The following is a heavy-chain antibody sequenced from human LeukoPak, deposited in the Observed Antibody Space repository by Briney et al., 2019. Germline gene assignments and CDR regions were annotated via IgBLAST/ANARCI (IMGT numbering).Heavy chain of an antibody. J-gene: IGHJ4*02. CDR2: VWSYGINN. D-gene: IGHD6-6*01. CDR3: AKDSRRSSIDF. Sequence: GRALRLSCAASGFTFSNYDMHWVRQAPGKGLEWVAVVWSYGINNYYADSVKGRFTISRDNSQNTLYLQMTGLRAEDTALYYRAKDSRRSSIDFWGPGTLVTVSS. CDR1: GFTFSNYD. V-gene: IGHV3-33*06.